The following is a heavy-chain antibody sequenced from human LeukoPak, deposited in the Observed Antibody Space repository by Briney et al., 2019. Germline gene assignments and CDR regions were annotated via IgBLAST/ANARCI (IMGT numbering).Heavy chain of an antibody. CDR2: IYYSGST. D-gene: IGHD3-22*01. Sequence: PSETLSLTCTVSGGSISSGSYYWSWIRQPPGKGLEWIGYIYYSGSTNYNPSLKSRVTISVDTSKNQFSLKLSSVTAADTAVYYCARATSDSSGYLATIDYWGQGTLVTVSS. V-gene: IGHV4-61*01. CDR1: GGSISSGSYY. J-gene: IGHJ4*02. CDR3: ARATSDSSGYLATIDY.